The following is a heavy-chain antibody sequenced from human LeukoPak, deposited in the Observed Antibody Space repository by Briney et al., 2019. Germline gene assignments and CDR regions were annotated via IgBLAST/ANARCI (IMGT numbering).Heavy chain of an antibody. CDR2: ISYDGSNK. J-gene: IGHJ6*02. V-gene: IGHV3-30*18. D-gene: IGHD6-13*01. Sequence: PGGSLRLSCAASGFTFSSYGMHWVRQAPGKGLEWVAVISYDGSNKYYVDSVKGRFTISRDNSKNTLYLQMNSLRAEDTAVYYCAKDQSYSSSWYYYYGMDVWGQGTTVTVSS. CDR1: GFTFSSYG. CDR3: AKDQSYSSSWYYYYGMDV.